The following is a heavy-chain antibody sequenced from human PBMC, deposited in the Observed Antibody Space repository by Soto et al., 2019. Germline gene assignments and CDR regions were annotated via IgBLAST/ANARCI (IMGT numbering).Heavy chain of an antibody. Sequence: GGSLRLSCAASGFTFSSYGMHWVRQAPGKGLEWVAVIWYDGSNKYYADSVKGRFTISRDNSKNTLYLQMNSLRAEDTAVYYCARDGVPYCGGDCYHYLDYGGQGTRVTVSS. D-gene: IGHD2-21*02. V-gene: IGHV3-33*01. CDR1: GFTFSSYG. CDR2: IWYDGSNK. J-gene: IGHJ4*02. CDR3: ARDGVPYCGGDCYHYLDY.